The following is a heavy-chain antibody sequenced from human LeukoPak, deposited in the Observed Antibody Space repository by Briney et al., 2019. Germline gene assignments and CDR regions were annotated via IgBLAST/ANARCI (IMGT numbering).Heavy chain of an antibody. D-gene: IGHD2-2*01. CDR1: GLTASSND. CDR3: AKGPYCSSTSCFDYYYMDV. J-gene: IGHJ6*03. CDR2: LYSGGNT. V-gene: IGHV3-53*01. Sequence: GGSLRLSCAASGLTASSNDMSWVRQAPGKGLECVSVLYSGGNTYYADSVKGRFTISRDNSKNTLYLQMNSLRAEDTAVYYCAKGPYCSSTSCFDYYYMDVWGKGTTVTVSS.